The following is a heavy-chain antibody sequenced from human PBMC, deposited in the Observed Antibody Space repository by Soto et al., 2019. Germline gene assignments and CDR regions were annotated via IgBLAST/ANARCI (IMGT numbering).Heavy chain of an antibody. CDR2: VSYDGNDN. Sequence: QVQMVESGGGVVPPGGSLRLSCAASGFTFTSYAMHWVRQAPGKGLEWVAAVSYDGNDNYYADFVKGRFTISRDNSKNTLNLQMDSLRPEDTAVYSCARTAAAGTRYYGMDVWGQGTTVTVS. D-gene: IGHD6-13*01. J-gene: IGHJ6*02. CDR3: ARTAAAGTRYYGMDV. V-gene: IGHV3-30-3*01. CDR1: GFTFTSYA.